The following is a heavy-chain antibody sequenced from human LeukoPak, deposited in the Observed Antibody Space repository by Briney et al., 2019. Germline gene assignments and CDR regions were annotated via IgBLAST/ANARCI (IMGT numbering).Heavy chain of an antibody. D-gene: IGHD3-10*01. Sequence: GASVKVSCKASGYTFTSYYMHWVRQAPGQGLEWMGIINPSGGSTSYAQKFQGRVTMTRDMSTSTVYMELSSLRSEDTAVYYCARGPGLRMVRGVITKPYYMDVWGKGTTVTVSS. CDR2: INPSGGST. CDR1: GYTFTSYY. V-gene: IGHV1-46*01. J-gene: IGHJ6*03. CDR3: ARGPGLRMVRGVITKPYYMDV.